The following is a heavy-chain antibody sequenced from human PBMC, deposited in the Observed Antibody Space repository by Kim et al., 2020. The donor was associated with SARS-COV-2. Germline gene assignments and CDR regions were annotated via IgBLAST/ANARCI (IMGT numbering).Heavy chain of an antibody. CDR3: ARAKAYRRYKDY. Sequence: SYAQKFQGRVTMPRDTSTSTVYMELSSLRSEDTAVYYCARAKAYRRYKDYWGQGTLVTVSS. D-gene: IGHD3-9*01. V-gene: IGHV1-46*01. J-gene: IGHJ4*02.